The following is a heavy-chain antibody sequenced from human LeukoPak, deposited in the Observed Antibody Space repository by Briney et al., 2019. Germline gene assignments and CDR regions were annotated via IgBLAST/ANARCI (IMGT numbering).Heavy chain of an antibody. CDR1: GFTFSDYY. V-gene: IGHV3-11*01. CDR3: ARGLYCSGGSCYAFDY. D-gene: IGHD2-15*01. J-gene: IGHJ4*02. CDR2: ISSSGSTI. Sequence: PGGYLRLSCAASGFTFSDYYMSWIRQAPGEGLEWVSYISSSGSTIYYADSVKGRFTISRDNAKNSLYLQMNSLRAEDTAVYYCARGLYCSGGSCYAFDYWGQGTLVTVSS.